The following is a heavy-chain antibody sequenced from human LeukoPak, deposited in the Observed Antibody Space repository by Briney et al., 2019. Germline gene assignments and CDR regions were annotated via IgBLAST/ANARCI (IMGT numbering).Heavy chain of an antibody. CDR1: GFSFSSYA. CDR3: AKIRAPAYDF. J-gene: IGHJ3*01. D-gene: IGHD3-3*02. CDR2: VTGGGGDT. Sequence: GGSLRLSCAASGFSFSSYAMSWVRQAPGKRLEWVSVVTGGGGDTYYADSVKGRFTISRDNSKNMLYLQMNSLRAEDAAIYYCAKIRAPAYDFWGQGTMVTVSS. V-gene: IGHV3-23*01.